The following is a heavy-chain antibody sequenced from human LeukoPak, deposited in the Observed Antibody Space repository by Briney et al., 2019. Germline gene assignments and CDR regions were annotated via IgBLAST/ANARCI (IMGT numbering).Heavy chain of an antibody. Sequence: PSETLSLTCTVSGGSISSYYWSWIRQPPGKGLEWIGYIYYSGSTNYNPSLKSRVTISVDTSKNQFSLKLSSVTAADTAVYYCAREQGLTGYGDQNRDWYFDLWGRGTLVTVSS. CDR3: AREQGLTGYGDQNRDWYFDL. CDR2: IYYSGST. CDR1: GGSISSYY. J-gene: IGHJ2*01. V-gene: IGHV4-59*01. D-gene: IGHD4-17*01.